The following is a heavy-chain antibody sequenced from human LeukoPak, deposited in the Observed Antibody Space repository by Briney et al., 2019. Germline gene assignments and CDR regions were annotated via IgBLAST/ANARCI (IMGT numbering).Heavy chain of an antibody. CDR2: IKQDGSEK. J-gene: IGHJ4*02. V-gene: IGHV3-7*01. CDR3: ARVPPPYGDRYFDY. CDR1: GFTFSNYW. Sequence: GGSLRLSCAASGFTFSNYWLSWVRQAPGNGLEWVANIKQDGSEKYYVDSVKGRFTISRDNAKNSLYLQMNSLRAEDTAVYYCARVPPPYGDRYFDYWGQGTLVTVSS. D-gene: IGHD4-17*01.